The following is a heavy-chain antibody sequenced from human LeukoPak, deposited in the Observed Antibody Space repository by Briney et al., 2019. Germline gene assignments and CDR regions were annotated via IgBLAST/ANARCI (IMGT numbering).Heavy chain of an antibody. CDR1: GFTFSDYY. D-gene: IGHD3-10*01. CDR2: ISSGSPYT. V-gene: IGHV3-11*05. Sequence: GGSLRLSCAASGFTFSDYYMTWIRQAPGKGLEWVSYISSGSPYTNYADSVKGRFTISRDNAENSLYLQMNSLRAEDTAVYYCAKVASGRPKSYDYWGQGTLVTVSS. CDR3: AKVASGRPKSYDY. J-gene: IGHJ4*02.